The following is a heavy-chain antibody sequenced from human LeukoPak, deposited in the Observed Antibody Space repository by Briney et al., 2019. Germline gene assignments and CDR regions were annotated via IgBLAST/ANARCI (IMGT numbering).Heavy chain of an antibody. D-gene: IGHD4-17*01. V-gene: IGHV4-4*07. CDR2: IYTSGST. CDR1: GGSFSIYY. J-gene: IGHJ4*02. Sequence: SETLSLTCTVSGGSFSIYYWSWIRQPAGKGLEWIGRIYTSGSTNYNPSLKSRVTMSVDTSKNQFSLNLNSVTAADTAVYYCARGPPTMTRAFDYWGQGTLVTVSS. CDR3: ARGPPTMTRAFDY.